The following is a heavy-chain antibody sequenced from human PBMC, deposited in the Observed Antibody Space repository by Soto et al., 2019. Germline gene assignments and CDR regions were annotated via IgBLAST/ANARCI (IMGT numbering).Heavy chain of an antibody. CDR2: ISYDGGNE. D-gene: IGHD1-26*01. CDR1: GFTFSSYG. J-gene: IGHJ4*02. V-gene: IGHV3-30*18. CDR3: AKARYSGTYPTDFDY. Sequence: QEQLVPSGGGVVQPGRSLRLSCAGSGFTFSSYGIHWVRQAPGKGLEWVALISYDGGNEKYTESVKDRFTISRYDSHNVAYLQMSSLRTEDTAMYYCAKARYSGTYPTDFDYWGQGSLVTVSS.